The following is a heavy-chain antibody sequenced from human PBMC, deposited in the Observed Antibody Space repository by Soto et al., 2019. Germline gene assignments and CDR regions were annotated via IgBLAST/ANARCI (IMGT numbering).Heavy chain of an antibody. CDR2: ISANNGNT. CDR1: GYTFTGYY. J-gene: IGHJ3*02. Sequence: GASVKVSCKASGYTFTGYYMHWVRQAPGQGLEWMGWISANNGNTNYAQKLQGRVTMTTDTSTSTAYMELRSLRSDDTAVYYCARGLEYEQWLVDAFDIWGQGTMVTVSS. CDR3: ARGLEYEQWLVDAFDI. V-gene: IGHV1-18*04. D-gene: IGHD6-19*01.